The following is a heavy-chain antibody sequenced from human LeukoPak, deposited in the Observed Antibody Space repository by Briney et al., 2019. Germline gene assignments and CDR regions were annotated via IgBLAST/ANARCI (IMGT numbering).Heavy chain of an antibody. V-gene: IGHV4-34*01. J-gene: IGHJ4*02. D-gene: IGHD3-16*02. CDR3: ARLRTDYVWGSYRSSNDY. Sequence: KTSETLSLTCAVYGGSFSGYYWSWIRQPPGKGLEWIGEINHSGSTNYNPSLKSRVTISVDTSKNQFSLKLSSVTAADTAVYYCARLRTDYVWGSYRSSNDYWGQGTLVTVSS. CDR2: INHSGST. CDR1: GGSFSGYY.